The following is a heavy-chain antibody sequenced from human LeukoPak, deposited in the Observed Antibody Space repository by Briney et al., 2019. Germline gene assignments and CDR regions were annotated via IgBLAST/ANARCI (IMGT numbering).Heavy chain of an antibody. D-gene: IGHD2-15*01. CDR3: VKDRCSGGSCAAFGEAFDI. J-gene: IGHJ3*02. CDR1: GSTFSSYA. V-gene: IGHV3-64D*06. CDR2: ISSNGGST. Sequence: GGSLRLSCSASGSTFSSYAMHWVRQAPGKGLEYVSAISSNGGSTYYADSVKGRFTISRDNSKNTLYLQMSSLRAEDTAVYYCVKDRCSGGSCAAFGEAFDIWGQGTMVTVSS.